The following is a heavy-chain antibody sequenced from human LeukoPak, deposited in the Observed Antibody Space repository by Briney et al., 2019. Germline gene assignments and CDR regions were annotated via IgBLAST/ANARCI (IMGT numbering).Heavy chain of an antibody. CDR2: IYPGDSDT. CDR1: GYSFTSYW. D-gene: IGHD3-22*01. J-gene: IGHJ6*02. V-gene: IGHV5-51*01. Sequence: GESLKIPCKGSGYSFTSYWIGWVRQMPGKGLEWMGIIYPGDSDTRYSPSFQGQVTISADKSISTAYLQWSSLKASDTAMYYCARARYYYDSSGYYLYYGMDVWGQGTTVTVSS. CDR3: ARARYYYDSSGYYLYYGMDV.